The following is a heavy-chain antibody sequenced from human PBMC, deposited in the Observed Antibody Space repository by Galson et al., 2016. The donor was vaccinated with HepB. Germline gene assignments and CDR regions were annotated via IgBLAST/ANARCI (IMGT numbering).Heavy chain of an antibody. CDR3: ARTQRNGDELDY. CDR1: GFTFSNYG. V-gene: IGHV3-30*03. Sequence: SLRLSCAASGFTFSNYGMHWVRQAPGKGLEWVAADSMDGRRKFYADSAKGRFTISRDNSNSMLFLQMNSLSAEDTAVYYCARTQRNGDELDYWGQGTLVTVSS. J-gene: IGHJ4*02. CDR2: DSMDGRRK. D-gene: IGHD4-17*01.